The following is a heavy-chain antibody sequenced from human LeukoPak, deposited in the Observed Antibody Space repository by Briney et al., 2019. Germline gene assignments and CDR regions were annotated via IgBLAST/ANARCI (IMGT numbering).Heavy chain of an antibody. Sequence: PGGSLRLSCAASGFTFSSYAMSWVRQAPGKGLEWVSAISGSGGSTYYADSVKGRFTISRDNAKNSLYLQMNSLRAEDTAVYYCARGHVDTAMVFFDYWGQGTLVTVSS. V-gene: IGHV3-23*01. D-gene: IGHD5-18*01. CDR2: ISGSGGST. CDR1: GFTFSSYA. CDR3: ARGHVDTAMVFFDY. J-gene: IGHJ4*02.